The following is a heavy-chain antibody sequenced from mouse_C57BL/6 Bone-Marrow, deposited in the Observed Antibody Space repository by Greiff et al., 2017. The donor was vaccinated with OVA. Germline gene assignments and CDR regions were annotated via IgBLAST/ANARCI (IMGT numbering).Heavy chain of an antibody. V-gene: IGHV5-9-1*02. CDR3: TRGGYEGYFDG. CDR1: GFTFSSYA. D-gene: IGHD2-3*01. Sequence: EVKLMESGEGLVKPGGSLKLSCAASGFTFSSYAMSWVRQTPEKRLEWVAYISSGGDYIYYADTVKGRFTISRDNARNTLYLQMSSLKSEDTAMYYCTRGGYEGYFDGWGTGTTVTVSS. J-gene: IGHJ1*03. CDR2: ISSGGDYI.